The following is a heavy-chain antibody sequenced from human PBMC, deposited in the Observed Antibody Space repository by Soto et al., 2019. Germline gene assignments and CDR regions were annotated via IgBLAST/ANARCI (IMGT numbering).Heavy chain of an antibody. CDR3: AKPPGVGAMVDYFDY. Sequence: VQLVESGGGVVQPGRSLRLSCAASGFTFSSYGMHWVRQAPGKGLEWVAVISYDGSNKYYADSVKGRFTISRDNSKNTLYLQMNSLRAEDTAVYYCAKPPGVGAMVDYFDYWGQGTLVTVSS. CDR1: GFTFSSYG. CDR2: ISYDGSNK. J-gene: IGHJ4*02. D-gene: IGHD5-18*01. V-gene: IGHV3-30*18.